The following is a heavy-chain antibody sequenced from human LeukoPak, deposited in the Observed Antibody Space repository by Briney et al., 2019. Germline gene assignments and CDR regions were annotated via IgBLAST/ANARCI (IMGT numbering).Heavy chain of an antibody. J-gene: IGHJ4*02. CDR1: GFTFSSYA. CDR3: AKAPHWVVGHAPEDCSGGSCYFDY. CDR2: ISGSGGST. V-gene: IGHV3-23*01. D-gene: IGHD2-15*01. Sequence: GGSLILSCAASGFTFSSYAMTWVRQAPGKGLEWVSAISGSGGSTSYADSVKGRFTISRDNSKNTLYLQMNSLRAEDTAVYYCAKAPHWVVGHAPEDCSGGSCYFDYWGQGTLVTVSS.